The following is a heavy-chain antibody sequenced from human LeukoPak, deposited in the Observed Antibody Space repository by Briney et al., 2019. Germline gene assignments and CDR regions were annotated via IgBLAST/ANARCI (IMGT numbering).Heavy chain of an antibody. J-gene: IGHJ4*02. CDR2: ILGSGGST. CDR1: GFTFSNYA. D-gene: IGHD3-9*01. V-gene: IGHV3-23*01. Sequence: GASLRLSCAASGFTFSNYAMSWVRQAPGKGLEWVSAILGSGGSTYYADSVKGRFTVSRDNSKSTLYLQMNSLRAEDTALYYCAKWGDYDVLTGFYVPDYWGQGTLVTVSS. CDR3: AKWGDYDVLTGFYVPDY.